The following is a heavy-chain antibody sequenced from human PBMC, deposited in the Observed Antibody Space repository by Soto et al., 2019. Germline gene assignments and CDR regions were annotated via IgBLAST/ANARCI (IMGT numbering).Heavy chain of an antibody. Sequence: ASVKVSCKTSGYNFTSHYIHWVRQAPGQRLESMGIIYPRGGSTIYAQKFQGKVTMTRDTSTHTLYMELSSLRSEDTAVYYCARGGYFDSSNYLAYWGLGTLVTVSS. CDR2: IYPRGGST. CDR3: ARGGYFDSSNYLAY. D-gene: IGHD3-22*01. V-gene: IGHV1-46*01. CDR1: GYNFTSHY. J-gene: IGHJ4*02.